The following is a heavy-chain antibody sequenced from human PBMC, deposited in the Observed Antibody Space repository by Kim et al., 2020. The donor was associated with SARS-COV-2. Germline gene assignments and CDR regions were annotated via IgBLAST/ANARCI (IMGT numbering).Heavy chain of an antibody. D-gene: IGHD4-4*01. CDR3: ARLGSNYGSYFQH. CDR1: GGTFSSYA. CDR2: IIPIFGTA. Sequence: SVKVSCKASGGTFSSYAISWVRQAPGQGLEWMGGIIPIFGTANYAQKFQGRVTITADESTSTAYMELSSLRSEDTAVYYCARLGSNYGSYFQHWGQGTLVTVSS. V-gene: IGHV1-69*13. J-gene: IGHJ1*01.